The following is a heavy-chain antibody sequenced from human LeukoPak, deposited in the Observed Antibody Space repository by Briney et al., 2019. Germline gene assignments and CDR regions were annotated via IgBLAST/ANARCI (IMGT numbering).Heavy chain of an antibody. V-gene: IGHV5-51*01. CDR2: ISPGDSDT. Sequence: GESLKISCKGSGYTFTSYWIGWVRQIPGKGLEWMGIISPGDSDTRYSASLQGQVIISADKSISTAYLQWNSLKASDTAMYYCARGPSESYFDYWGQGTLVTVSS. CDR3: ARGPSESYFDY. J-gene: IGHJ4*02. CDR1: GYTFTSYW.